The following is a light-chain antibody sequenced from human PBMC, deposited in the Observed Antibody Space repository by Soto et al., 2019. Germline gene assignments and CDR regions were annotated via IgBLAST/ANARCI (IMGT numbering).Light chain of an antibody. Sequence: AIQMTQSPSSLSASVGDRVTITCRASQGIRTELAWYQQKAGKAPQLLIFAATSLQSGVPSRFIGSASGTDFTLTITSLQPEDFATYYCLQDYNYPRTFGQGTKLQIK. CDR2: AAT. CDR1: QGIRTE. J-gene: IGKJ2*01. CDR3: LQDYNYPRT. V-gene: IGKV1-6*01.